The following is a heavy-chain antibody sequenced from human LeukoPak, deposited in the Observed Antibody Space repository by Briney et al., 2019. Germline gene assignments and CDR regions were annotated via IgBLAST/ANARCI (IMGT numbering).Heavy chain of an antibody. CDR3: ARGKYGDYVFDY. D-gene: IGHD4-17*01. CDR2: INNEGSGT. J-gene: IGHJ4*02. V-gene: IGHV3-74*01. CDR1: GFTFSRYW. Sequence: GGSLRLSCAASGFTFSRYWMHWVRQAPGKGLVWVSHINNEGSGTGYADSVKGRFTISSDNAKNTLYLEMNSLRAEDTAVYYCARGKYGDYVFDYWGQGTLVTVSS.